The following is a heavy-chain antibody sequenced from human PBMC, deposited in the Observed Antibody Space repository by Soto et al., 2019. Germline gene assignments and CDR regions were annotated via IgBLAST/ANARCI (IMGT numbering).Heavy chain of an antibody. J-gene: IGHJ3*02. CDR3: VKQLLSLIVVADAFDI. CDR1: GFTFSTYG. D-gene: IGHD3-22*01. V-gene: IGHV3-23*01. CDR2: ISGSGYNT. Sequence: EVQLLESGETVVQPGGSLRLSCAASGFTFSTYGVSWVRQAPGKGLEWVSSISGSGYNTFYADSVKGRFTISRDNSNNTVHLLMNNLRADDTALYYCVKQLLSLIVVADAFDIWGQGTMVTVSS.